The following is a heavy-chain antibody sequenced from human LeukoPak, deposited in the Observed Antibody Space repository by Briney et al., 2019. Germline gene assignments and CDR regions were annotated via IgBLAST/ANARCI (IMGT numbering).Heavy chain of an antibody. CDR1: GFTFSHYA. V-gene: IGHV3-30*04. Sequence: PGGSLRLSCTASGFTFSHYALHWVRQAPGKGLQWVAVVIYDGSHKYYADSVKGRFTVSRDNSKNTLYLQMDSLRVEDTAVYYCARIPSVGGTWEAFDLWGRGTMVTVSS. D-gene: IGHD1-26*01. CDR3: ARIPSVGGTWEAFDL. J-gene: IGHJ3*01. CDR2: VIYDGSHK.